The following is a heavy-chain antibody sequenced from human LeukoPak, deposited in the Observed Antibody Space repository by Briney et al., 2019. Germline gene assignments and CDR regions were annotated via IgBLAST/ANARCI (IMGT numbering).Heavy chain of an antibody. CDR2: IKQDGSEK. Sequence: GGSLRLSCAASGFTFSSYWMSWVRQAPGKGLEWVAHIKQDGSEKYYVDSVKGRFTISRDNAKNTLYLQMNSLRAEDTAVYYCARLRFLEWLLEYYFDYWGQGTLVTVSS. CDR3: ARLRFLEWLLEYYFDY. V-gene: IGHV3-7*01. CDR1: GFTFSSYW. D-gene: IGHD3-3*01. J-gene: IGHJ4*02.